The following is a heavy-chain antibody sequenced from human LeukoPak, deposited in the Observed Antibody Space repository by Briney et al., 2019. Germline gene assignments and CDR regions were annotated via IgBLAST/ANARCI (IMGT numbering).Heavy chain of an antibody. Sequence: GGSLRLSCAASGFTVTSYSMNWVRQAPGKGLEWVSFIHNDGSTYYADSVKGRFTISRDNSKNTLYLQMNSLRAEDTAVYYCARHFRIRSYWGQGTLVTVSS. CDR2: IHNDGST. D-gene: IGHD3-16*01. V-gene: IGHV3-53*01. CDR3: ARHFRIRSY. CDR1: GFTVTSYS. J-gene: IGHJ4*02.